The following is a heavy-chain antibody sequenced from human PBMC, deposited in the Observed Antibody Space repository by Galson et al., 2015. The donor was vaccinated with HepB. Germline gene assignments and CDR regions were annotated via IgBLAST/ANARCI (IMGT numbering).Heavy chain of an antibody. Sequence: LRLSCAASGFGFDTHAMSWVRQAPGKGLEWISGISGNGDSTFYGDSVKGRFTVSRDNSKNTLFLQKTGLTADDTAIYYCARVHPEYTSGWYRQALYYFDSWGQGTLVAVSS. D-gene: IGHD6-19*01. J-gene: IGHJ4*02. V-gene: IGHV3-23*01. CDR2: ISGNGDST. CDR1: GFGFDTHA. CDR3: ARVHPEYTSGWYRQALYYFDS.